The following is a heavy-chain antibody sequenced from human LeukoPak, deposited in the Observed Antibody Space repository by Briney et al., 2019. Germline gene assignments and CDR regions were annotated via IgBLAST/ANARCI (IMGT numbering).Heavy chain of an antibody. D-gene: IGHD3-3*02. CDR1: GYTFTGYY. V-gene: IGHV1-2*02. J-gene: IGHJ4*02. Sequence: ASVKVSCKASGYTFTGYYMHWVRQAPGQGLEWMGWINPNSGGTNYAQKFQGRVTMTRDTSISTAYMELSRLRSDDTAVYYCARFTPRLSREKFDYWGLGTLVTVSS. CDR3: ARFTPRLSREKFDY. CDR2: INPNSGGT.